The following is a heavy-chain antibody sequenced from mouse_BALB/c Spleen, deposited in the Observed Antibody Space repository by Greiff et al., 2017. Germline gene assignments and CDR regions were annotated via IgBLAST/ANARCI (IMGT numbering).Heavy chain of an antibody. V-gene: IGHV14-3*02. D-gene: IGHD1-1*01. CDR1: GFNIKDTY. CDR2: IDPANGNT. J-gene: IGHJ4*01. Sequence: EVQLQQSGAELVKPWASVKLSCTASGFNIKDTYKHWVKQRPEQGLEWIGRIDPANGNTKYDPKFQGKATITADTSSNTAYLQLSSLTSEDTAVYYCAAIKGIRYYAMDYWGQGTSVTVSS. CDR3: AAIKGIRYYAMDY.